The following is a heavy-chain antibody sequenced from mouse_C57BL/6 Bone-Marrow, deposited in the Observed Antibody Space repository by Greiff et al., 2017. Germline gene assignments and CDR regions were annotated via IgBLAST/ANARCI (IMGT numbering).Heavy chain of an antibody. D-gene: IGHD1-1*01. CDR1: GYTFTSYW. V-gene: IGHV1-55*01. CDR3: ASEGDYYGSTYYAIDY. Sequence: QVQLQQPGAELVKPGASVKMSCKASGYTFTSYWITWVKQRPGQGLEWIGDIYPGSGSTNYNEKFKSKATLTVDTSSSTAYMQLSSLTSEDSAVYYCASEGDYYGSTYYAIDYWGQGTSVTVSS. J-gene: IGHJ4*01. CDR2: IYPGSGST.